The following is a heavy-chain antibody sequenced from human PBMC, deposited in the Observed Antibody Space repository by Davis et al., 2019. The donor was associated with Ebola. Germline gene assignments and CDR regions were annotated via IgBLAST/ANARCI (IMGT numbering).Heavy chain of an antibody. CDR3: VTENWYRFES. CDR1: GFPFSVYY. D-gene: IGHD1/OR15-1a*01. J-gene: IGHJ4*02. CDR2: SRNQDSRYNT. V-gene: IGHV3-72*01. Sequence: GGSLRLSCAASGFPFSVYYMDWVRLTPGKGLEWVGLSRNQDSRYNTEYAASMRGRFTISRDDSKKSLYLQMNSLRTEDTAVYYCVTENWYRFESWGQGTLVTVSS.